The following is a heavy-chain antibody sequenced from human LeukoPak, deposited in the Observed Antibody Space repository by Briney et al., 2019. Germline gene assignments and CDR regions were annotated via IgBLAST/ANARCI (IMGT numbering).Heavy chain of an antibody. Sequence: ASVKVSCKASGYTFTSYYMHWVRQAPGQGLEWMGIINPIGGSTSYAQKFQGRITMNRDTSTSTVYMELSSLRSEDTAVYYCARERSIAVAGTLRREVYYMDVWGKGTTVTVSS. D-gene: IGHD6-19*01. CDR3: ARERSIAVAGTLRREVYYMDV. J-gene: IGHJ6*03. V-gene: IGHV1-46*01. CDR2: INPIGGST. CDR1: GYTFTSYY.